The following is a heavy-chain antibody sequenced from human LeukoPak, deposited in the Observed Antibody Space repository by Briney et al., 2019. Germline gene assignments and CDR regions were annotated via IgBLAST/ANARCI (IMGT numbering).Heavy chain of an antibody. CDR1: GFTFSNYG. CDR3: AKASGYYYDSSGYYLGAFDI. D-gene: IGHD3-22*01. Sequence: PGRSLRLSCAASGFTFSNYGMNWVRQAPGKGLEWVSTISGRSDSTYYADSVKGRFTISRDNSKDTLYLQLNYLRAEDTAVYYCAKASGYYYDSSGYYLGAFDIWGPGTMVTVSS. CDR2: ISGRSDST. V-gene: IGHV3-23*01. J-gene: IGHJ3*02.